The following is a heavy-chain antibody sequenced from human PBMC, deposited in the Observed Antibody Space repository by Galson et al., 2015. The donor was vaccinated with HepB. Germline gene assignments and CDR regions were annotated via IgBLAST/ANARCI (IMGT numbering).Heavy chain of an antibody. Sequence: SLRLSCAASGFPFSRYSMNWVRQAPGKGLEWVSSISGSSGYIYYADSVKGRFTISRDNAKKSLYLQMNSLRAEDTAVYYCARDVYYYDSSGYPNDAFDIWGQGTMVAVSS. CDR3: ARDVYYYDSSGYPNDAFDI. CDR2: ISGSSGYI. J-gene: IGHJ3*02. D-gene: IGHD3-22*01. CDR1: GFPFSRYS. V-gene: IGHV3-21*01.